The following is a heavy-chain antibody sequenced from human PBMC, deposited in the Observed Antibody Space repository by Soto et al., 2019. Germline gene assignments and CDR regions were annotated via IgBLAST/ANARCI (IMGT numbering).Heavy chain of an antibody. V-gene: IGHV4-59*01. CDR2: IYYSGST. CDR1: GGSISSYY. D-gene: IGHD6-19*01. CDR3: ARDLPSSGWKGRAFDI. Sequence: QVQLQESGPGLVKPSETLSLTCTVSGGSISSYYWSWIRQPPGKGLEWIGYIYYSGSTNYNPSLKSRVTISVDTSKTQFSLKLSSVTAADTAVYYSARDLPSSGWKGRAFDIWGQGTMVTVSS. J-gene: IGHJ3*02.